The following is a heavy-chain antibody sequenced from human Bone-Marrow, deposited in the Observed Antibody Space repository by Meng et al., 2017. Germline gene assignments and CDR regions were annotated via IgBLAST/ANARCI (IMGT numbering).Heavy chain of an antibody. Sequence: GESLKISCAASGFTFSSYGMHWVRQAPGKGLEWVAVIWYDGSNKYYADSVKGRFTISRDNSKNTLYLQMNSLRAEDTAVYYCARELFHYYDSSGYCGFDYWGQGTLVTVSS. J-gene: IGHJ4*02. CDR1: GFTFSSYG. CDR2: IWYDGSNK. CDR3: ARELFHYYDSSGYCGFDY. D-gene: IGHD3-22*01. V-gene: IGHV3-33*01.